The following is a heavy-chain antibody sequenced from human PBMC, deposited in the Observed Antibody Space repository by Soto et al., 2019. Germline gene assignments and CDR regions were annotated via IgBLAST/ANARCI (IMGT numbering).Heavy chain of an antibody. CDR3: AREGATTGLNY. CDR1: GGSISSSSYY. CDR2: IYYSGST. Sequence: QLQLQESGPGLVKPSETLSLTCTVSGGSISSSSYYWGWIRQPPGKGLEWIGSIYYSGSTYYNPSLKSRVTISVDTSKNQFSLKLSSVTAADTAVYYCAREGATTGLNYWGQGTLVTVSS. D-gene: IGHD1-26*01. J-gene: IGHJ4*02. V-gene: IGHV4-39*02.